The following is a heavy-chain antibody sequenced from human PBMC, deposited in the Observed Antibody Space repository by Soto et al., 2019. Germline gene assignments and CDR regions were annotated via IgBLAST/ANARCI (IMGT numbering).Heavy chain of an antibody. CDR2: LNDXNGNK. CDR1: GSTFTRYA. D-gene: IGHD5-12*01. V-gene: IGHV1-3*01. CDR3: AGHYLGGYDYYFDY. J-gene: IGHJ4*02. Sequence: XSVKVSCKASGSTFTRYAMHWVRQAPGQXLEWIGWLNDXNGNKXYSQKFTGRVXXTRDTNAXXDYTALSSMRSEDTAVYHCAGHYLGGYDYYFDYWGQGTLVTVSS.